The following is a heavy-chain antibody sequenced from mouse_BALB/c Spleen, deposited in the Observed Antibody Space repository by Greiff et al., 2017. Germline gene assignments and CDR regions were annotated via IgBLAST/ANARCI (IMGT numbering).Heavy chain of an antibody. CDR1: GYSITSDYA. D-gene: IGHD2-1*01. V-gene: IGHV3-2*02. Sequence: EVQLQQSGPGLVKPSQSLSLTCTVTGYSITSDYAWNWIRQFPGNKLEWMGYISYSGSTSYNPSLKSRISITRDTSKNQFFLQLNSVTTEDTATYYCAKVYGNYFDYWGQGTTLTVSS. CDR2: ISYSGST. J-gene: IGHJ2*01. CDR3: AKVYGNYFDY.